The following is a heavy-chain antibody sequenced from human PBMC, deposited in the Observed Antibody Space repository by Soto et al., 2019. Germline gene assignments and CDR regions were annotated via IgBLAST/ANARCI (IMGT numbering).Heavy chain of an antibody. D-gene: IGHD3-10*01. CDR2: IYYSGST. CDR3: ARGDVDGSGSYIAY. CDR1: VGSISSSSYY. V-gene: IGHV4-39*01. J-gene: IGHJ4*02. Sequence: PSETLSLTCTVSVGSISSSSYYWGWILQPPGKGLEWIGSIYYSGSTYYNPSLKSRVTISVDTSKNQFSLKLSSVTAADTAVYYCARGDVDGSGSYIAYWGQGTLVTVSS.